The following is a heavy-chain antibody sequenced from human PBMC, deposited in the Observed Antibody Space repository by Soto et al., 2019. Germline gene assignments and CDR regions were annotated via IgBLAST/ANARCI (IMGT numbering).Heavy chain of an antibody. J-gene: IGHJ4*02. CDR1: GFTSIAFP. V-gene: IGHV3-64D*08. Sequence: PGGPLRLSCSPPGFTSIAFPLPWVRRAPGKGLEYVSAISSNGGSTYYADSVKGRFTISRDNSKNTLYLQMSSLRAEDTAVYYCVKGALSWEPLDYWGQGTLVTVSS. CDR2: ISSNGGST. CDR3: VKGALSWEPLDY. D-gene: IGHD1-26*01.